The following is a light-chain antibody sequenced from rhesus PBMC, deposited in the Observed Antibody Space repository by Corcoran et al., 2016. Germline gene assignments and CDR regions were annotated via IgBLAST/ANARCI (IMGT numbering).Light chain of an antibody. CDR1: QGINNY. V-gene: IGKV1-69*01. J-gene: IGKJ2*01. CDR2: RAS. CDR3: QQHEHSPYS. Sequence: DIQMTQSPSSLSASIGDRVTTTCRASQGINNYLAWYQHKPGKAPNLLIYRASNWQTGVPSRFRGGGSGTYFTHTISSLQSADIATYYCQQHEHSPYSFGQGTKVEIK.